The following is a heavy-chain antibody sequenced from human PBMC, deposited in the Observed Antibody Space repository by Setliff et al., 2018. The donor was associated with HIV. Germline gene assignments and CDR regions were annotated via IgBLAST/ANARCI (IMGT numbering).Heavy chain of an antibody. J-gene: IGHJ4*02. D-gene: IGHD1-26*01. CDR2: ISSGGDSI. CDR3: ARDPILGGPDFFDY. V-gene: IGHV3-48*03. Sequence: PGGSLRLSCAASGFTFSSFEMNWVRQAPGKGLEWLSYISSGGDSIYYADSVKGRFTISRDNAKNSLFLQMNSLRPEDTAVYYCARDPILGGPDFFDYWGQGTLVTVSS. CDR1: GFTFSSFE.